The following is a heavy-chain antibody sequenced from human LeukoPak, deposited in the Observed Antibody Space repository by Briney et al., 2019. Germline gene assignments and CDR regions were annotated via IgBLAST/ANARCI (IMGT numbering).Heavy chain of an antibody. V-gene: IGHV4-59*12. J-gene: IGHJ4*02. Sequence: TSETLSLTCTVSGGSISSYYWSWIRQPPGKGLEWIGYIYYSGGTNYNPSLKSRLTISIDTSKNQFSLKLSSVTAADTAVYYCARVSRGVSVAGAYWGQGTLVTVSS. CDR1: GGSISSYY. CDR2: IYYSGGT. CDR3: ARVSRGVSVAGAY. D-gene: IGHD6-19*01.